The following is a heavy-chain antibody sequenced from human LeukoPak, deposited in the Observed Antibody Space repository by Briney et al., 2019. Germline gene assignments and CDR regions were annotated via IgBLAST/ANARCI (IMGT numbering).Heavy chain of an antibody. V-gene: IGHV5-51*01. CDR1: GYSFTSYW. CDR2: IYPGDSDT. J-gene: IGHJ3*02. Sequence: GESLKISCKGSGYSFTSYWIGWVRQMPGKGLEWMGIIYPGDSDTRYSPSFQGQVTISADKSISTAYLQWSSLKASDTAMYYCARQRDFWSGYYEGGAFDIWGQGTMVTVSS. CDR3: ARQRDFWSGYYEGGAFDI. D-gene: IGHD3-3*01.